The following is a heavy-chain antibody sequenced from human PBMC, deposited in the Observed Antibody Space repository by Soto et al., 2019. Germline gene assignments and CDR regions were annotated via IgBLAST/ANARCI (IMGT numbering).Heavy chain of an antibody. Sequence: ASVKVSCKASGYIFTSYYMHWVRQAPGQGLEWMGIINPSGGSTSYAQKFQGRVTMTRDTSTSTVYMELSSLRSDDTAVYYCARDLAVGLVDYWGQGSLVTVSS. CDR2: INPSGGST. V-gene: IGHV1-46*01. J-gene: IGHJ4*02. D-gene: IGHD6-19*01. CDR3: ARDLAVGLVDY. CDR1: GYIFTSYY.